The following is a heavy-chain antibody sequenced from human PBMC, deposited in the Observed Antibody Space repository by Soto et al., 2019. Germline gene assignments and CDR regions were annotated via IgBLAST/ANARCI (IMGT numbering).Heavy chain of an antibody. J-gene: IGHJ4*02. CDR2: IYYSGST. CDR1: GGSISSGDYY. V-gene: IGHV4-30-4*01. Sequence: QVQLQESGPGLVKPSQTLSLTCTVSGGSISSGDYYWSWIRQPPGKGLEWIGFIYYSGSTYYNPSLKSRVTLSFGTSKNHFFLNLSSLTAADTAVYYCARMGATVGQEGFAYWGQGTLVTVSS. CDR3: ARMGATVGQEGFAY. D-gene: IGHD1-26*01.